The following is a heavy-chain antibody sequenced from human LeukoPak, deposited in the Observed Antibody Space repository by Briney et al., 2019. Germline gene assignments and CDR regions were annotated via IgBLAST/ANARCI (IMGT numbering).Heavy chain of an antibody. V-gene: IGHV1-69*13. CDR3: ASTGKQQLVPGLGFDP. CDR1: GYTFTSYG. CDR2: IIPIFGTA. J-gene: IGHJ5*02. Sequence: ASVKVSCKASGYTFTSYGISWVRQAPGQGLEWMGGIIPIFGTANYAQKFQGRVTITADESTSTAYMVLSSLRSEDTAVYYCASTGKQQLVPGLGFDPWGQGTLVTVSS. D-gene: IGHD6-13*01.